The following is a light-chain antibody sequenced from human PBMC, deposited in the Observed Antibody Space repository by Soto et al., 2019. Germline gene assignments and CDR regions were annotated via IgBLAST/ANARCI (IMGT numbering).Light chain of an antibody. CDR3: SSYTSSSTLDNVV. V-gene: IGLV2-14*03. Sequence: QSVLTQPASVSGSPGQSITISCTGTSSDVVGYNYVSWYQHHPGKAPKLMIYDVTNRPSGVSNRFSGSKSGNTASLTISGLQAEDEADYYCSSYTSSSTLDNVVFGGGTKLTVL. J-gene: IGLJ2*01. CDR1: SSDVVGYNY. CDR2: DVT.